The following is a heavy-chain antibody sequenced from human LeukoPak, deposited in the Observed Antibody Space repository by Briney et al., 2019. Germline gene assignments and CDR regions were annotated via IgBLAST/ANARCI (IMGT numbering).Heavy chain of an antibody. CDR3: ARQKENSWDYYGMDV. CDR1: GGSISSSSYY. Sequence: SETLSLTCTVSGGSISSSSYYWSWIRQPPGKGLEWIGYIYYSGSTNYNPSLKSRVSISVDTSKNQFSLKLSSVTAADTAVYYCARQKENSWDYYGMDVWGLGTTVTVSS. CDR2: IYYSGST. D-gene: IGHD3-16*01. J-gene: IGHJ6*02. V-gene: IGHV4-61*01.